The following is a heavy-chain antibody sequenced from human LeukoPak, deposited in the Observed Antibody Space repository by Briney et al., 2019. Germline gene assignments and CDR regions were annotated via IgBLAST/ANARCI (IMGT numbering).Heavy chain of an antibody. V-gene: IGHV4-61*05. Sequence: SETLSLTCTVSSGSISTSNYWGWVRQPPGKELEWIGYIYYTGSTNYNPSLKSRVTISVNTSKNQFSLRLSSVTAADTALYYCARGAAAVYWGQGTLVTVSS. J-gene: IGHJ4*02. CDR3: ARGAAAVY. CDR1: SGSISTSNY. CDR2: IYYTGST. D-gene: IGHD6-13*01.